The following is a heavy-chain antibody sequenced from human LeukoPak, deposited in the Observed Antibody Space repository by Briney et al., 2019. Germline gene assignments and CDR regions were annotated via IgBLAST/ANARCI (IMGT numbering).Heavy chain of an antibody. D-gene: IGHD2-2*01. V-gene: IGHV1-2*02. J-gene: IGHJ4*02. CDR1: GYTFTGYY. CDR2: INPNSGGT. CDR3: ARAVTQLLYYFDY. Sequence: ASVKVSCKAPGYTFTGYYMHRVRQAPGQGLEWMGWINPNSGGTNYAQKFQGRVTMTRDTSISTAYMELSRLRSDDTAVYYCARAVTQLLYYFDYWGQGTLVTVSS.